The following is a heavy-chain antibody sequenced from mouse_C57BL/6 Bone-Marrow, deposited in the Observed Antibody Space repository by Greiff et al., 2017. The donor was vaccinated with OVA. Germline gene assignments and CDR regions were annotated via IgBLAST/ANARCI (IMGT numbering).Heavy chain of an antibody. Sequence: EVQRVESGGGLVQPGGSLSLSCAASGFTFTDYYMSWVRQPPGKALEWLGFIRNKANGYTTEYSASVKGRFTISRDNSQSILYLQMNALGAEDSATYYCARSPAYGSSYDYWGQGTTLTVSS. J-gene: IGHJ2*01. V-gene: IGHV7-3*01. CDR2: IRNKANGYTT. D-gene: IGHD1-1*01. CDR1: GFTFTDYY. CDR3: ARSPAYGSSYDY.